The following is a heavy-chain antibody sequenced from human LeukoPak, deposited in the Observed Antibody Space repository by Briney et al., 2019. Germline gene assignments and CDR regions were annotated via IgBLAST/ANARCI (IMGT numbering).Heavy chain of an antibody. J-gene: IGHJ4*02. D-gene: IGHD3-9*01. CDR1: GFTFSSYG. V-gene: IGHV3-30*02. Sequence: GGSLRLSCAASGFTFSSYGMHWVRQAPGKGLEWVAFIRYDGSNKYYADSVKGRFTISRDNAKNSLYLQMNSLRAEDTAVYYCARGTNGYDILTGYYAGLPDYWGQGTLVTVSS. CDR3: ARGTNGYDILTGYYAGLPDY. CDR2: IRYDGSNK.